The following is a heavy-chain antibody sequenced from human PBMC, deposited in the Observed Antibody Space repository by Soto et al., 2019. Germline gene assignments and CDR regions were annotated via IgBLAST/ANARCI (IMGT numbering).Heavy chain of an antibody. D-gene: IGHD2-15*01. CDR3: VRGGGGGFFLP. V-gene: IGHV3-11*06. CDR1: GFTFGDSY. Sequence: GGSLRLSCAGSGFTFGDSYMSWIRQAPGKGLEWLSYISPGSRYPAYADSVKGRFTISRDNAKRSLYLQMMSLTAEDTAIYYFVRGGGGGFFLPWCQGTMVTVSS. J-gene: IGHJ5*02. CDR2: ISPGSRYP.